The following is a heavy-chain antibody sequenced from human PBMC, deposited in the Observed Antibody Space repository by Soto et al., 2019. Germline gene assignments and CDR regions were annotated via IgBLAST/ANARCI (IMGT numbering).Heavy chain of an antibody. CDR1: GGSFSGYY. Sequence: PSETLSLTCAVYGGSFSGYYWSWIRQTPGKGLEWIGEIDHSGSTNYNPSLKSRVTISIDPSENQFSLKLSSVTAADTGVFYCARKGGGRYDFWRTAMDVWGQGTAVTVSS. D-gene: IGHD3-3*01. CDR3: ARKGGGRYDFWRTAMDV. V-gene: IGHV4-34*01. J-gene: IGHJ6*02. CDR2: IDHSGST.